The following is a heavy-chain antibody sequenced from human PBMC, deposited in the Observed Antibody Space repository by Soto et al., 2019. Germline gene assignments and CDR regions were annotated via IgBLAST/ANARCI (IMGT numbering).Heavy chain of an antibody. CDR3: ARGIRSCDGDCYLLFHY. CDR2: IIPIFDTA. J-gene: IGHJ4*02. Sequence: SCEASGGTFNRYTISWGRQAPGQGLEWMGGIIPIFDTANYAQKFQGRVTITADESTSTAYMELSSLRSDDTAVYYCARGIRSCDGDCYLLFHYRGPGTRVTASS. V-gene: IGHV1-69*01. D-gene: IGHD2-21*02. CDR1: GGTFNRYT.